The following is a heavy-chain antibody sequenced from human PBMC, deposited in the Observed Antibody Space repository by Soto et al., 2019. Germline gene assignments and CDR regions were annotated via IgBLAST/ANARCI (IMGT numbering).Heavy chain of an antibody. Sequence: SETLSLTCTVSGVSISNTSYYWGWIRQSPGXGXXWXGXXXYXXXTYYHPALKSRVTISVDTSNNRFSLKLSSVTAADTAVYYCARHGSYWGQGTLVTVSS. CDR3: ARHGSY. CDR2: XXYXXXT. CDR1: GVSISNTSYY. V-gene: IGHV4-39*01. J-gene: IGHJ4*02.